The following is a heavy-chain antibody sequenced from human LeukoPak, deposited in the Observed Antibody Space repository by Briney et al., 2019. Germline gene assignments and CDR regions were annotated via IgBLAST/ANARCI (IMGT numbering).Heavy chain of an antibody. CDR1: GYTFTGYY. D-gene: IGHD1-26*01. CDR3: ARGVLLQGRGAFDI. CDR2: INPKSGGT. Sequence: ASVKVSCKASGYTFTGYYIQWIRQAPGQGLEWMGWINPKSGGTNSAQGFQGRVTMTRDTSISTAYMELSSLTYDDTAVYYCARGVLLQGRGAFDIWGQGAMVTVSS. V-gene: IGHV1-2*02. J-gene: IGHJ3*02.